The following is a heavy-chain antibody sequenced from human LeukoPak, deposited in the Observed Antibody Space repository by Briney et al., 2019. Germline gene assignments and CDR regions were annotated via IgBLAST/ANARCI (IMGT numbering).Heavy chain of an antibody. CDR3: ARDLRLSQARQQLTPMNV. Sequence: GGSLRLSCAASGFTFSSYELNWVRQAPGKGLEWVSYISSSGSTIYYADSVKGRFTISRDNAKNSLYLQMNSLRAEDTAVCYCARDLRLSQARQQLTPMNVWGQGTTVTVSS. V-gene: IGHV3-48*03. J-gene: IGHJ6*02. CDR1: GFTFSSYE. CDR2: ISSSGSTI. D-gene: IGHD6-13*01.